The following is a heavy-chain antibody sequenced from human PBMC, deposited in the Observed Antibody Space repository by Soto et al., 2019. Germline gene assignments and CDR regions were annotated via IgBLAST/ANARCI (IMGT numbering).Heavy chain of an antibody. D-gene: IGHD3-10*01. CDR3: ARDGVSGSYVDY. Sequence: GGSLRLSCAASGFTFSSYEMNWVRQTPGKGLEWVSYISSSGSGIYYADSVKGRFTISRDNAQNSLYLQMNSLRAEDTAVYYCARDGVSGSYVDYWGQGTLVTVS. CDR2: ISSSGSGI. J-gene: IGHJ4*02. CDR1: GFTFSSYE. V-gene: IGHV3-48*03.